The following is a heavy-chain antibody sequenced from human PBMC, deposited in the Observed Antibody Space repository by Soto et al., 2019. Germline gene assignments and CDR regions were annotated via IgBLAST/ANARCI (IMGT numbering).Heavy chain of an antibody. CDR2: IYHSGST. V-gene: IGHV4-30-2*01. D-gene: IGHD2-15*01. CDR3: ASRLTVVGGMDV. Sequence: SETLSLTCAVSGGSISSGGYSWSWILQPPGKGLEWIGYIYHSGSTYYNPSLKSRVTISVDRSKNQFSLKLSSVTAADTAVYYCASRLTVVGGMDVWGQGTTVTVSS. J-gene: IGHJ6*02. CDR1: GGSISSGGYS.